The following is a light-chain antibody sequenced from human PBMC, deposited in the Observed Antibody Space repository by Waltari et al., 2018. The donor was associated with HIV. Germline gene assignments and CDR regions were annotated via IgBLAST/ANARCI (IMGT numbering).Light chain of an antibody. CDR1: QSVSSN. Sequence: EIVMTQSPATLSVSPGERATLSCRASQSVSSNLAWYQQKPGQAPRLLIYGASTRATGIPARFSGSGSGTEFTLTISSLQSEDFAVYYCQQENNWPPLRTFGQGTKVEIK. J-gene: IGKJ1*01. CDR2: GAS. V-gene: IGKV3-15*01. CDR3: QQENNWPPLRT.